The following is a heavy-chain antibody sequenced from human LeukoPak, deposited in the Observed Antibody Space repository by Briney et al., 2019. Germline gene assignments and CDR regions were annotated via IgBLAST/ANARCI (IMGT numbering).Heavy chain of an antibody. D-gene: IGHD4-23*01. CDR1: VFTVSNYW. CDR3: ARDRGYSSFDY. Sequence: GGSLRLSCAASVFTVSNYWMSWVRQAPGKGLEWVANIKEDGSEINYVDSVKGRFTISRDNAKNSLYLQMNSLTVDDTAVYYCARDRGYSSFDYWGQGTLVTVSS. V-gene: IGHV3-7*01. J-gene: IGHJ4*01. CDR2: IKEDGSEI.